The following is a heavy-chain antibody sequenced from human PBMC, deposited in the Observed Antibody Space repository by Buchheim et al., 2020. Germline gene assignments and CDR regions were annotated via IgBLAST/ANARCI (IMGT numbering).Heavy chain of an antibody. CDR1: GFTFSSYA. V-gene: IGHV3-30-3*01. Sequence: QVQLVESGGGVVQPGRSLRFSCAASGFTFSSYAMHWVRQAPGKGLEWVAVISYDGSNKYYADSVKGRFTISRDNSKNTLYLQMNSLRSEDTAVYYCARDVGSSRGYYFDYWGQGTL. D-gene: IGHD6-6*01. CDR2: ISYDGSNK. J-gene: IGHJ4*02. CDR3: ARDVGSSRGYYFDY.